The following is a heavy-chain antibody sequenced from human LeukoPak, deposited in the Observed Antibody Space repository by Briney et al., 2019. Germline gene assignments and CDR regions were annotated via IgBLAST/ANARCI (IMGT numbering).Heavy chain of an antibody. CDR2: IRYDGSNK. CDR1: GFTFSIYG. V-gene: IGHV3-30*02. D-gene: IGHD2-2*01. Sequence: GGSLRLSCAASGFTFSIYGMHWVRRAPGKGLEWVAFIRYDGSNKYYADSVKGRFTISRDNSKNTLYLQMNSLRAEDTAVYYCAKEQAKRCSTSCSHLHAFDIWGQGTMVTVSS. CDR3: AKEQAKRCSTSCSHLHAFDI. J-gene: IGHJ3*02.